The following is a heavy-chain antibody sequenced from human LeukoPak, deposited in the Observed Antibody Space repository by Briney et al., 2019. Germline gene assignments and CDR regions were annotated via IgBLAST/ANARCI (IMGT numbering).Heavy chain of an antibody. CDR3: AREISMTVGGGAFDI. V-gene: IGHV4-59*01. J-gene: IGHJ3*02. CDR2: IYYRGST. D-gene: IGHD3-22*01. CDR1: GDSISSYY. Sequence: TSETLSLTCTVSGDSISSYYWSWIRQPPGKGLEWIGYIYYRGSTNYNPSLKSRVTISVDTSKNQFSLKLTSVTAADTAVYYCAREISMTVGGGAFDIWGQGTMVTVSS.